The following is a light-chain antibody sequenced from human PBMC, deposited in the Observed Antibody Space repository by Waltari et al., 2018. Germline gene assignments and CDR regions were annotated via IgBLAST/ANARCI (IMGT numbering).Light chain of an antibody. CDR3: QHGYGAPPT. J-gene: IGKJ4*01. CDR2: KAS. V-gene: IGKV1-16*01. CDR1: QDISNN. Sequence: DIQMTQSPSSLSASVGDRVTIPCQASQDISNNVAWYQQKPGKVSKLLIYKASTLHSGVPSRFSGSGSGTHFALTISSLQPDDFATYFCQHGYGAPPTFGGGTKVEI.